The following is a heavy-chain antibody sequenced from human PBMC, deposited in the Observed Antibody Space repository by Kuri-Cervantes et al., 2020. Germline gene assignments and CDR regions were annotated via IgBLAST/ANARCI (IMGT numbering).Heavy chain of an antibody. V-gene: IGHV3-21*03. Sequence: LSLTCEVSGGSISNSNWWSWVRQAPGKGLEWVSYISSSSSYIYYADSVKGRFTISRDNAKNSLYLQMNSLRAEDTAVYYCAREYYYDTKGFDLWGRGTLVTVSS. D-gene: IGHD3-22*01. CDR3: AREYYYDTKGFDL. CDR2: ISSSSSYI. J-gene: IGHJ2*01. CDR1: GGSISNSNW.